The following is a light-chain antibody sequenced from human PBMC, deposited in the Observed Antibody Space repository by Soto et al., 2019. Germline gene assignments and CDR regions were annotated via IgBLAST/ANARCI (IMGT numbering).Light chain of an antibody. CDR3: CSDAGSYAYV. CDR1: SSDVGGYNH. CDR2: DVS. Sequence: QSVLTQPRSVSGSPGQSVTISCTGTSSDVGGYNHVSWYQQHPGKAPKLMIYDVSKRPSVVPDRFSGSKSGNTASLTISGLPAEDEADYYGCSDAGSYAYVFGTGTKLTVL. J-gene: IGLJ1*01. V-gene: IGLV2-11*01.